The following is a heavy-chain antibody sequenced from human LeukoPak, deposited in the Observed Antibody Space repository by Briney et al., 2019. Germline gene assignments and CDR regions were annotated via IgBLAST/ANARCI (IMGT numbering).Heavy chain of an antibody. Sequence: GGSLRLSCAASGFTFSSYGMHWVRQAPGKGLQWVAVTWYDGSNKYYVDSVKGRFTISRDNSKNTLYLQMNSLRAEDTAVYYCARPHYDILTGLWYFDYWGQGTLVTVSS. D-gene: IGHD3-9*01. CDR3: ARPHYDILTGLWYFDY. CDR1: GFTFSSYG. V-gene: IGHV3-33*01. J-gene: IGHJ4*02. CDR2: TWYDGSNK.